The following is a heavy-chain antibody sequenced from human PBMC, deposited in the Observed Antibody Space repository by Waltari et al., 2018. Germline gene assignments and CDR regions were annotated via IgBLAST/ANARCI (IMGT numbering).Heavy chain of an antibody. J-gene: IGHJ3*01. CDR3: ARGDNWNDRLDF. Sequence: QVQLVQAGAEVKKPGASVRVSCKDSVYTFISYDINWVRQAPGQGLEWMGWINPNTGAARFAQNFQDRVTMTRSTSETTAYMEISDLTSHDTAVYYCARGDNWNDRLDFWGQGTKVTVSS. D-gene: IGHD1-1*01. V-gene: IGHV1-8*01. CDR2: INPNTGAA. CDR1: VYTFISYD.